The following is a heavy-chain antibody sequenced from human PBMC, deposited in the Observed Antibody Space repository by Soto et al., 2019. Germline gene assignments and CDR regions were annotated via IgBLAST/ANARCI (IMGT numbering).Heavy chain of an antibody. V-gene: IGHV3-48*02. CDR1: GFAFSSYS. D-gene: IGHD3-22*01. CDR3: ARDKEYYDSSGYSF. Sequence: GGSLRLSCAASGFAFSSYSMNLVRQAPGKGLEWVSYISSSSSTIYYADSVKGRFTISRDNAKNSLYLQMNSLRDEDTAVYYCARDKEYYDSSGYSFWGQGTLVTVSS. CDR2: ISSSSSTI. J-gene: IGHJ4*02.